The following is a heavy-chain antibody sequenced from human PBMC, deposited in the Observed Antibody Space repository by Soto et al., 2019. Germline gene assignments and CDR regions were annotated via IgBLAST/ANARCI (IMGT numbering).Heavy chain of an antibody. CDR1: EFTFSSYG. CDR2: ISYDGSKK. CDR3: AREAVDYYFDY. D-gene: IGHD6-19*01. V-gene: IGHV3-30*03. J-gene: IGHJ4*02. Sequence: GGSLRLSCAASEFTFSSYGIHWVRQAPGKGLEWVAVISYDGSKKNYLDSVKGRFTISRDNSKNTMYLEMNSLRAEDTAVYYCAREAVDYYFDYWGQGTLVTVSS.